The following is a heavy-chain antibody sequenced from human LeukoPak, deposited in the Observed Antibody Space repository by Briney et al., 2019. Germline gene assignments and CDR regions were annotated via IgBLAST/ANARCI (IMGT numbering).Heavy chain of an antibody. J-gene: IGHJ5*02. CDR3: ARAEDYYGSGLRFDP. Sequence: SETLSLTCTVPGGSISSGDYYWSWIRQPPGKGLEWIGYIYYSGSTYYNPSLKSRVTISVDTSKNQFSLKLSSVTAADTAVYYCARAEDYYGSGLRFDPWGQGTLVTVSS. CDR1: GGSISSGDYY. D-gene: IGHD3-10*01. CDR2: IYYSGST. V-gene: IGHV4-30-4*01.